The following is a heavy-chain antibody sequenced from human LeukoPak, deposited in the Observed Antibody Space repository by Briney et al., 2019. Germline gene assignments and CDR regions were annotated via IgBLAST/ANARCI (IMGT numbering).Heavy chain of an antibody. Sequence: PGGSLRLSCAASGFTFSSYAMHWVRQAPGKGLEWVAVISYDGSNKYYADSVKGRFTISRDNSKNTLYLQMNSLRAEDTAVYYCAREGYCSGGSCWRSWFDPWGQGTLVTVSS. CDR3: AREGYCSGGSCWRSWFDP. CDR1: GFTFSSYA. D-gene: IGHD2-15*01. V-gene: IGHV3-30-3*01. J-gene: IGHJ5*02. CDR2: ISYDGSNK.